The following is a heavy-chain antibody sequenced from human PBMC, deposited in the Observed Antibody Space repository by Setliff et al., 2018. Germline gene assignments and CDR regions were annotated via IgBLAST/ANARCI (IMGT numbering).Heavy chain of an antibody. CDR3: AKGGRGGYNSLDY. D-gene: IGHD5-12*01. CDR1: GFTFSSYG. Sequence: GESLKISCAASGFTFSSYGMHWVRQAPGKGLEWVAFVRYDGSNEYYGDSVKGRFTISRDNSKNTLYLQMNSLRAEDTAVYYCAKGGRGGYNSLDYWGQGTLVTVSS. V-gene: IGHV3-30*02. CDR2: VRYDGSNE. J-gene: IGHJ4*02.